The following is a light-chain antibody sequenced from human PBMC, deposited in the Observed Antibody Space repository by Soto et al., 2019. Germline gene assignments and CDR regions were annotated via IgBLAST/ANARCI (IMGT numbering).Light chain of an antibody. CDR1: QAISRY. CDR2: DAS. V-gene: IGKV1-12*01. Sequence: DIQMTQYPSSVSASVGDRVSISCRASQAISRYLAWYQQKPGKAPKFLIFDASSLQSGVPSRFSGSGSGTDFTLTISSLQPEEFATYYCQHLDTCKITLGHGTRLEIK. CDR3: QHLDTCKIT. J-gene: IGKJ5*01.